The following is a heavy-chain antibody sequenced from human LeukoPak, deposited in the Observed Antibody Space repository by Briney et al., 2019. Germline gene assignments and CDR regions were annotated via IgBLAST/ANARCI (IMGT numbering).Heavy chain of an antibody. J-gene: IGHJ4*02. D-gene: IGHD2-15*01. CDR2: IYYSGST. CDR3: ARGLPGYCSGGSCSTSPGFDY. V-gene: IGHV4-59*12. CDR1: GGSISSYY. Sequence: SETLSLTCTVSGGSISSYYWSWIRQPPGKGLEWIGYIYYSGSTNYNPSLKSRVTISVDTSKNQFSLNLSSVTAADTAVYYCARGLPGYCSGGSCSTSPGFDYWGQGNMVTISS.